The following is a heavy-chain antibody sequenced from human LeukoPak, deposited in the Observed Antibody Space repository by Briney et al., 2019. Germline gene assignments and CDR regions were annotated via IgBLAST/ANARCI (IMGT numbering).Heavy chain of an antibody. CDR3: ARIYILRGFSSYFEH. J-gene: IGHJ4*02. CDR2: IYLSGTT. Sequence: SETLSLTCSVSVNSISSGHYWGWTRQTPGKGLDGSGSIYLSGTTYYNPSLKSRLTISADTSKNQFSLKLRSVTGAHTAVHFCARIYILRGFSSYFEHWGEGNLVTVSS. CDR1: VNSISSGHY. V-gene: IGHV4-38-2*02. D-gene: IGHD3-9*01.